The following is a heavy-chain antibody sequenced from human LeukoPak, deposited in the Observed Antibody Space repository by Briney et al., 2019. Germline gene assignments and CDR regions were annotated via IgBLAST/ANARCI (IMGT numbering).Heavy chain of an antibody. CDR3: ARPYSTGWYPFDY. J-gene: IGHJ4*02. CDR1: GYSFTSYW. Sequence: PVESLKISCKVSGYSFTSYWIGWVRQMPGKGLEWMGIIYPGDSDTRYSPSFQGQVTISADKSSSTTYLQWSTLKASDTAMYYCARPYSTGWYPFDYWGQGTLVTVSS. D-gene: IGHD6-19*01. CDR2: IYPGDSDT. V-gene: IGHV5-51*01.